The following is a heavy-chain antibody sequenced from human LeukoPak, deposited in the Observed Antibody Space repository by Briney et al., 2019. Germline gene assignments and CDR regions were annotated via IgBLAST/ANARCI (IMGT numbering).Heavy chain of an antibody. CDR1: GGSISSSSYY. J-gene: IGHJ3*02. CDR2: IYYSGST. D-gene: IGHD2-2*02. Sequence: SETLSLTCTVSGGSISSSSYYWGWIRQPPGKGLEWIGSIYYSGSTYYNPSLKSRVTKSVDTSKNQFSLKLSSVTAADTAVYYCARRLAYCSSTSCYTGAFDIWGQGTMVTVSS. V-gene: IGHV4-39*01. CDR3: ARRLAYCSSTSCYTGAFDI.